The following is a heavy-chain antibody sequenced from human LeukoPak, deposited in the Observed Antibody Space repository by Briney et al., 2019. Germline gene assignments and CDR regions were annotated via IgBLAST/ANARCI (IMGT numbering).Heavy chain of an antibody. Sequence: KTGGSLRLSCAASGFTFSSYSMNWVRQAPGKGLEWVSSISSSSSYIYYAGSVKGRFTISSENAKNSLYLQMNSLRAEDTAVYYCARDRGDGRYCSSTICYPPDYWGQGTLVTVSS. CDR3: ARDRGDGRYCSSTICYPPDY. J-gene: IGHJ4*02. D-gene: IGHD2-2*01. CDR1: GFTFSSYS. V-gene: IGHV3-21*01. CDR2: ISSSSSYI.